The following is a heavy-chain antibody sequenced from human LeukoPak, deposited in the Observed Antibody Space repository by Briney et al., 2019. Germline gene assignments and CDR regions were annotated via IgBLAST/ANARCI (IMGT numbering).Heavy chain of an antibody. CDR2: IIPILGIA. Sequence: SVKVSCKASGGTLSSYAISWVRQAPGQGLEWMGRIIPILGIANYAQKFQGRVTITADKSTSTAYMELSSLRSEDTAVYYCARSGYSYGSYFDYWGQGTLVTVSS. V-gene: IGHV1-69*04. D-gene: IGHD5-18*01. CDR1: GGTLSSYA. J-gene: IGHJ4*02. CDR3: ARSGYSYGSYFDY.